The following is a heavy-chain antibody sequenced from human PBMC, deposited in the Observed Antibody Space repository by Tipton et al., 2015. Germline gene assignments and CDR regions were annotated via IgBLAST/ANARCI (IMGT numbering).Heavy chain of an antibody. J-gene: IGHJ6*02. Sequence: SLRLSCEASHFPFSNYGMHWVRQAPGKGLEWVSAIGGSDGSTYYADSVKGRFTVSRDNSMNTLVLQMNSLRAEDTAVYYCAKDLSMFRGITIPHYYGLDVWGQGTTVTVSS. D-gene: IGHD3-10*01. CDR2: IGGSDGST. CDR3: AKDLSMFRGITIPHYYGLDV. CDR1: HFPFSNYG. V-gene: IGHV3-23*01.